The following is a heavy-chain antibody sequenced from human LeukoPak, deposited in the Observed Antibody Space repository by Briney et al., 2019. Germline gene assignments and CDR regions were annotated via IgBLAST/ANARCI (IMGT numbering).Heavy chain of an antibody. CDR3: AAGIDY. CDR2: INHSGST. CDR1: GGSISSYY. D-gene: IGHD6-13*01. Sequence: PSETLSLTCTVSGGSISSYYWSWIRQPPGKGLEWIGEINHSGSTNYNPSLKSRVTISVDTSKNQFSLKLSSVTAADTAVYYCAAGIDYWGQGTLVTVSS. J-gene: IGHJ4*02. V-gene: IGHV4-34*01.